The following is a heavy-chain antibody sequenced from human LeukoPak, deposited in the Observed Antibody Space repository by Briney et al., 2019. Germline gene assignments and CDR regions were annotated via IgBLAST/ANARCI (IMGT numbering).Heavy chain of an antibody. Sequence: PSETLSLTCTVSGGSISSGDYYWSWIRQPPGKGLEWIGYIYYSGSTYYNPSLKSRVTISVDTSKNQCSLKLSSVTAADTAVYYCARFSTIFGVGYWGQGTLVTVSS. V-gene: IGHV4-30-4*08. CDR1: GGSISSGDYY. D-gene: IGHD3-3*01. CDR2: IYYSGST. CDR3: ARFSTIFGVGY. J-gene: IGHJ4*02.